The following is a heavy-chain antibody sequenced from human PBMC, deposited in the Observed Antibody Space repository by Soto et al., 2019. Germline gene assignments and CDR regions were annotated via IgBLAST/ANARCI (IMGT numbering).Heavy chain of an antibody. J-gene: IGHJ4*02. Sequence: ASVKVSCKASGGTFSSYTISWVLQAPGQGLEWMGRIIPILGIANYAQKFQGRVTITADKSTSTAYMELSSLRSEDTAVYYCARDPPTYSGYDMGYWGQGTLVTVSS. CDR1: GGTFSSYT. V-gene: IGHV1-69*04. D-gene: IGHD5-12*01. CDR2: IIPILGIA. CDR3: ARDPPTYSGYDMGY.